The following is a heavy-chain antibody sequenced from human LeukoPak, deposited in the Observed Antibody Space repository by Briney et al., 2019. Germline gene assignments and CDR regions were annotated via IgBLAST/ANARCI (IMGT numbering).Heavy chain of an antibody. Sequence: ASVKVSSKASGYTFTSYGISWVRQAPGQGLEWMGWISAYNGNTNYAQKLQGRVTMTTDTSTTTAYMELRSLRSDDTAVYYCARDSRRITMVRGVIPEYNWFDPWGQGTLVTVSS. CDR3: ARDSRRITMVRGVIPEYNWFDP. D-gene: IGHD3-10*01. CDR2: ISAYNGNT. V-gene: IGHV1-18*01. J-gene: IGHJ5*02. CDR1: GYTFTSYG.